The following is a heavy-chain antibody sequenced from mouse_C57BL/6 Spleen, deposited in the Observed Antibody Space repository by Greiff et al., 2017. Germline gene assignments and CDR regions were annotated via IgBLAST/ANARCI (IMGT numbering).Heavy chain of an antibody. D-gene: IGHD1-1*01. V-gene: IGHV2-2*01. J-gene: IGHJ3*01. CDR1: GFSLTSYG. Sequence: VKLMESGPGLVQPSQCLSITCTVSGFSLTSYGVHWVSQSPGKGLEWLGVIWSGGSTDQNADFISRMGISKENSKSHVFFKLNSLQAYDTAIYYCASSDYYGGSSQFSCWGQGPLVTVSA. CDR3: ASSDYYGGSSQFSC. CDR2: IWSGGST.